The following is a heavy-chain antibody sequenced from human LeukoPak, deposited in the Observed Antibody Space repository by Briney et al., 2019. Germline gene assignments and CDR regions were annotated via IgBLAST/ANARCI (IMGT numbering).Heavy chain of an antibody. J-gene: IGHJ4*02. CDR1: GFTFSSYS. CDR2: IRHDGSYQ. D-gene: IGHD3-22*01. V-gene: IGHV3-30*02. CDR3: AKNRDSSDYPRDFDF. Sequence: PGGSLRLSCAASGFTFSSYSMNWVRQTPGKGLEWVAFIRHDGSYQQYADSGKGRFTVSRDNSKDMVYLQMNSLRTEDTAVYYCAKNRDSSDYPRDFDFWGQGTLVTVSS.